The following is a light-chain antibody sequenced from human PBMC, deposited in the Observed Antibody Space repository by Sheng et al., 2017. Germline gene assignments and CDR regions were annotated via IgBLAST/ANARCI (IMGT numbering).Light chain of an antibody. Sequence: TVMTQTPGTLSLSPGERATLSCRASQSVRSNVAWYQQKPGQPPRLLIYGASTRATGIPARFSGSGSGTEFTLTISSLQSEDVAVYYCQQYYSTSYTFGQGTKLEIK. J-gene: IGKJ2*01. CDR2: GAS. V-gene: IGKV3-15*01. CDR1: QSVRSN. CDR3: QQYYSTSYT.